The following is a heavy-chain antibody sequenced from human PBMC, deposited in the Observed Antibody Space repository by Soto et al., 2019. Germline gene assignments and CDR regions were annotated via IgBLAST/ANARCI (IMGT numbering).Heavy chain of an antibody. Sequence: GGSLRLSCAASGFTFDDYTMHWVRQAPGKGLEWVSLISWDGGSTYYADSVKGRFTISRDNSKNSLYLQMNSLRTEDTALYYCAKDSSGYGSYGMDVWGQGTTVTVSS. J-gene: IGHJ6*02. CDR2: ISWDGGST. CDR3: AKDSSGYGSYGMDV. CDR1: GFTFDDYT. D-gene: IGHD4-17*01. V-gene: IGHV3-43*01.